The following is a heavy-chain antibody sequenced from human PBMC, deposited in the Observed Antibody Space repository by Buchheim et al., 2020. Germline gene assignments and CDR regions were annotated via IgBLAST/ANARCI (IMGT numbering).Heavy chain of an antibody. D-gene: IGHD2/OR15-2a*01. CDR1: GFTFSIFG. CDR2: ISYHGSAE. CDR3: AKDFYGNGWYNYFGP. J-gene: IGHJ5*02. Sequence: QVQLVESGGGVVQPGRSLRLSCAASGFTFSIFGMHWVRQAPGKGLEWVAMISYHGSAEYYVDSVRGRFTVSRDNSKDTLYLQMNSLRAEDTAVYYCAKDFYGNGWYNYFGPWGQGT. V-gene: IGHV3-30*18.